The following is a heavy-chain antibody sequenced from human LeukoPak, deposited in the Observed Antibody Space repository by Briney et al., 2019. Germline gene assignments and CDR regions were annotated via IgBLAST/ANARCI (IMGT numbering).Heavy chain of an antibody. CDR3: ASPTYDYGDPLDY. CDR1: GGTFTSYA. J-gene: IGHJ4*02. D-gene: IGHD4-17*01. Sequence: SVKVSCKASGGTFTSYAISWVRQAPGQGLEWMGGIIPIFGTTNYAQKFQGRVTITTDESTSTAYMELSSLRSEDTAVYYCASPTYDYGDPLDYWGQGTLVTVSS. CDR2: IIPIFGTT. V-gene: IGHV1-69*05.